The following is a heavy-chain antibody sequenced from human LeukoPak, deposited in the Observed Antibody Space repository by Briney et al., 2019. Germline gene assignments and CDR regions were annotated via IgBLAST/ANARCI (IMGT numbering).Heavy chain of an antibody. J-gene: IGHJ4*02. CDR2: INPSSGGT. D-gene: IGHD6-13*01. CDR3: ARRSAGGNYFDY. Sequence: ASVKVSCKASGYTFTGYYMHWVRQAPGQGLEWMGWINPSSGGTNYAQKFQDRVTMTRDTSISTAYMELSRLRSDDTAVYYCARRSAGGNYFDYWGQGSLVTASS. V-gene: IGHV1-2*02. CDR1: GYTFTGYY.